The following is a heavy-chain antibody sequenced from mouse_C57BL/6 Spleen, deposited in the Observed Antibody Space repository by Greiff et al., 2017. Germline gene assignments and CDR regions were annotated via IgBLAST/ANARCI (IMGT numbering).Heavy chain of an antibody. CDR3: ARFDCYRYFDY. CDR1: GYTFTSYW. V-gene: IGHV1-50*01. D-gene: IGHD2-3*01. CDR2: IDPSDSYT. Sequence: QVQLQQPGAELVKPGASVKLSCKASGYTFTSYWMQWVKQRPGQGLEWIGEIDPSDSYTNYNQKFKGKATFTVDTSSSTAYMPLSSLTSEDSAVYYCARFDCYRYFDYWGQVTTLTVSS. J-gene: IGHJ2*01.